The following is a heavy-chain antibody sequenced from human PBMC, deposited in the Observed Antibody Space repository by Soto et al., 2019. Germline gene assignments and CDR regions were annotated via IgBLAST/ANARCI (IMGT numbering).Heavy chain of an antibody. CDR3: AKSGGDYGYYMDV. J-gene: IGHJ6*03. D-gene: IGHD4-17*01. Sequence: QVQLVESGGGVVQPGRSLRLSCAASGFTFSSYGMHWVRQAPGKGLEWVAVISHDGSNKYYADSVKGRFTISRDNSKNTLYLEMNSLRAEDMALYYCAKSGGDYGYYMDVWGKGTTVTVSS. V-gene: IGHV3-30*18. CDR1: GFTFSSYG. CDR2: ISHDGSNK.